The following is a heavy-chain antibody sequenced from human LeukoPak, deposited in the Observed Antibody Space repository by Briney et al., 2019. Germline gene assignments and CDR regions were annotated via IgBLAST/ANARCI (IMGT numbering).Heavy chain of an antibody. J-gene: IGHJ3*02. CDR2: ISAYNGNT. Sequence: ASVKVFCKASGYTFTSYGISWVRQAPGQGLEWMGWISAYNGNTNYAQKLQGRVTMTTDTSTSTAYMELRSLRSDDTAVYYCARVVVVAATHPDAFDIWGQGTMVTVSS. CDR3: ARVVVVAATHPDAFDI. CDR1: GYTFTSYG. D-gene: IGHD2-15*01. V-gene: IGHV1-18*01.